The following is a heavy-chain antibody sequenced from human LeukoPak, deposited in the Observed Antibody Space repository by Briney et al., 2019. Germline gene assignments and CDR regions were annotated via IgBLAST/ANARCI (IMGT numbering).Heavy chain of an antibody. CDR3: ATLAQCSGGSCYDYFDY. D-gene: IGHD2-15*01. Sequence: ASVKVSCKASGYTFTGYYMHWVRQAPGQGLEWMGWINPNSGGTNYAQKFQGRVTMTRDTSISTAYMELSRLRSDDTAVYYCATLAQCSGGSCYDYFDYWGLGTLVTVSS. J-gene: IGHJ4*02. CDR2: INPNSGGT. CDR1: GYTFTGYY. V-gene: IGHV1-2*02.